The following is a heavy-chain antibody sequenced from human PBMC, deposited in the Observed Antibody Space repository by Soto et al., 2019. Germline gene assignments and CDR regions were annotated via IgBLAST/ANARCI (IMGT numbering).Heavy chain of an antibody. CDR2: ISGYNGNT. CDR3: ARDKGYGFGWSSSSGMDV. Sequence: ASVQVSCKSSCSTFRNFGLSWVRQAAGQGLEWMGWISGYNGNTNSSERFQGRVTMTTDTYTSTAYMEVRSLTSDDTAVYYCARDKGYGFGWSSSSGMDVWGQGTTVTVSS. D-gene: IGHD5-18*01. V-gene: IGHV1-18*01. CDR1: CSTFRNFG. J-gene: IGHJ6*02.